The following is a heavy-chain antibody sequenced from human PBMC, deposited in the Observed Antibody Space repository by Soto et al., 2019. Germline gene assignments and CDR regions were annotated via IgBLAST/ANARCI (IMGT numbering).Heavy chain of an antibody. CDR1: RFTFSTYW. CDR2: IHQDGSEK. J-gene: IGHJ6*02. V-gene: IGHV3-7*01. CDR3: AGGNALDV. Sequence: EVQLVESGGGLVQPGGSLRLSCAASRFTFSTYWMTWVRQAPGKGLEWVANIHQDGSEKYYMDSVKGRFTISRDNAKNAVYLQMTSLRAEDTAVYRCAGGNALDVWCQGTTVTVSS.